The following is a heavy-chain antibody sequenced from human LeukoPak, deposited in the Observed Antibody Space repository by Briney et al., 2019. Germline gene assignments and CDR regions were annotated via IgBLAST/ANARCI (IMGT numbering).Heavy chain of an antibody. CDR2: IGGSGDSI. D-gene: IGHD4-17*01. J-gene: IGHJ4*02. V-gene: IGHV3-23*01. CDR1: GFTFTSYW. Sequence: GGSLRLSCAASGFTFTSYWMSWVRQAPGKGLEWVSIIGGSGDSIYYADSVKGRLTISRDNSQNTLYLQMNSLSAEDTAVYYCARDRSPYGDALDYWGQGTLVTVSS. CDR3: ARDRSPYGDALDY.